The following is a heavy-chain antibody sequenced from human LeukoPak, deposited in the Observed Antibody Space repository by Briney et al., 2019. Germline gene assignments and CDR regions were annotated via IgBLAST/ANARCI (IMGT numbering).Heavy chain of an antibody. Sequence: QPGRSLRLSCAASGFTFSSYAMHWVRQAPGKGLEWAAVISYDGSNKYYADSVKGRFTISRDNSKNTLYLQMNSLRAEDTAVYYCARDYDSSGYYGNWGQGTLVTVSS. D-gene: IGHD3-22*01. CDR2: ISYDGSNK. CDR1: GFTFSSYA. J-gene: IGHJ4*02. CDR3: ARDYDSSGYYGN. V-gene: IGHV3-30-3*01.